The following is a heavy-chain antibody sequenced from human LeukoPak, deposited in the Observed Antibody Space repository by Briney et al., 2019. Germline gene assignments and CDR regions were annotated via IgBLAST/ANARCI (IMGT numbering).Heavy chain of an antibody. D-gene: IGHD3-3*01. CDR2: IYYSGST. CDR1: GGSFSGYY. V-gene: IGHV4-59*08. J-gene: IGHJ5*02. CDR3: ARHEGVYYDFWSGYLPEARFDP. Sequence: SETLSLTCAVYGGSFSGYYWSWIRQPPGKGLEWIGYIYYSGSTNYNPSLKSRVTISVDTSKNQFSLKLSSVTAADTAVYYCARHEGVYYDFWSGYLPEARFDPWGQGTLVTVSS.